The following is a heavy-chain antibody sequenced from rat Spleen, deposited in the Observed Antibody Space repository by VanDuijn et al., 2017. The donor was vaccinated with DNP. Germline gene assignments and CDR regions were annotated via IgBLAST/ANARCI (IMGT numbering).Heavy chain of an antibody. D-gene: IGHD4-2*01. CDR3: ARWSDYFDY. CDR2: ISYSGFA. Sequence: EVQLQESGPGLVKPSQSLSLTCSVTAYSITTHYWGWIRKFPGSKMEWVGHISYSGFATYNPSLKSRISITRDTSKNQFFLHLNSVTTEDTATYYCARWSDYFDYWGQGVMVTVSS. V-gene: IGHV3-1*01. J-gene: IGHJ2*01. CDR1: AYSITTHY.